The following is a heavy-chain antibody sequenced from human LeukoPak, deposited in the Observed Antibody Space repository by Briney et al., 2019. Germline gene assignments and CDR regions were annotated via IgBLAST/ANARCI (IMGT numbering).Heavy chain of an antibody. D-gene: IGHD2-2*01. CDR3: ARDHCTSSGCYEYYYYGMDV. V-gene: IGHV1-46*01. CDR2: INPSGGST. J-gene: IGHJ6*02. Sequence: VASVKVSCKASGYTFTSYYMHWVRQAPGQGLEWMGIINPSGGSTSYAQKFQGRVTMTRDTSVSTAYMELSRLRSDDTAVYYCARDHCTSSGCYEYYYYGMDVWGQGTTVTVSS. CDR1: GYTFTSYY.